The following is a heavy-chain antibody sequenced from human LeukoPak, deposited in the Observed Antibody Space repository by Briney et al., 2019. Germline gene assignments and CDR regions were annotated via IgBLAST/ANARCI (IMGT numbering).Heavy chain of an antibody. Sequence: GESLKISCKGSGYSFTSYWIGWVRQMTGKGLEWMGIIYPGDSDTRYSPSFQGQVTISADKSISTAYLQWSSLKASDTAMYYCARHVPNYYDSSGYYLDAFDIWGQGTMVTVSS. CDR3: ARHVPNYYDSSGYYLDAFDI. CDR2: IYPGDSDT. V-gene: IGHV5-51*01. CDR1: GYSFTSYW. J-gene: IGHJ3*02. D-gene: IGHD3-22*01.